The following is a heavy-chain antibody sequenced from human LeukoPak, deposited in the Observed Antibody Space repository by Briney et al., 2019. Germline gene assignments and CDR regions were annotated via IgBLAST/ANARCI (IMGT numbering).Heavy chain of an antibody. CDR1: GFSFSSYG. CDR2: ISYDGSNK. CDR3: ARGANWFDP. Sequence: GRSLRLSCAASGFSFSSYGMNWVRQAPGKGLEWVAVISYDGSNKYYADSVKGRFSISRDNSKNTLYLQMNSLRAEDTAVYYCARGANWFDPWGQGTLVTVSS. J-gene: IGHJ5*02. V-gene: IGHV3-30*03.